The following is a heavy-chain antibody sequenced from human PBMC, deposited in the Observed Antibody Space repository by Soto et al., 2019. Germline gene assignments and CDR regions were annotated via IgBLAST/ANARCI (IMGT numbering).Heavy chain of an antibody. V-gene: IGHV4-34*01. Sequence: SETLSLTCAVYGGSFSGYYWSWIRQPPGKGLEWIGEINHSGSTNYNPSLKSRVTISVETSKNQFALKLSAVTAADTAVYYCASGSLWFGESYNWFDPWGQGTLVTVSS. J-gene: IGHJ5*02. CDR1: GGSFSGYY. CDR2: INHSGST. D-gene: IGHD3-10*01. CDR3: ASGSLWFGESYNWFDP.